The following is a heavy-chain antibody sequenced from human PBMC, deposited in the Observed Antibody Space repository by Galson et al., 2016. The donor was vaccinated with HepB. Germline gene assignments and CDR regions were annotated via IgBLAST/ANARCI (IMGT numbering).Heavy chain of an antibody. CDR1: GFSFSTSGVG. CDR2: IYWDDDK. D-gene: IGHD5-18*01. CDR3: AHMDTIMGVVDH. V-gene: IGHV2-5*02. J-gene: IGHJ4*02. Sequence: PALVKPTQTLTLTCTFSGFSFSTSGVGVGWIRQPPGKALEWLALIYWDDDKRYSPSLKSRPTIAKDTSKNQVVLTMTNMDPVDTTTNLCAHMDTIMGVVDHWCQGTLVTVSS.